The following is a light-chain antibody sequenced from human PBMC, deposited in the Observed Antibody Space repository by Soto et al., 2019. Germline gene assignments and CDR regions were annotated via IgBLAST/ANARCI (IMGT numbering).Light chain of an antibody. V-gene: IGKV3-20*01. CDR2: GAS. CDR3: QQFATSPLMYT. CDR1: QTVSSSY. J-gene: IGKJ2*01. Sequence: EIVLTQSPGTLSLSPGERATLSCRASQTVSSSYLAWYQQEPGQAPRLLSYGASNRATGIPDRFSGSGSGTDFTLTISRLEPDDFAVYYCQQFATSPLMYTFGQGTKLEIK.